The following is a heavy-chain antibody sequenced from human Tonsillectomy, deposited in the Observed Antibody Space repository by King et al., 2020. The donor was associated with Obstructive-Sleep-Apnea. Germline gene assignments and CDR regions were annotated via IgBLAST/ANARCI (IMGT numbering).Heavy chain of an antibody. V-gene: IGHV2-5*02. CDR1: GFSLSRSGVG. D-gene: IGHD6-13*01. CDR2: IYWDDDK. CDR3: AHSRFSSSLWGMDV. J-gene: IGHJ6*01. Sequence: TLKESGPTLVKPTQTLTLTCTFSGFSLSRSGVGVGWIRQPPGKALEWRALIYWDDDKRYSQSLKSRVTITKDTSKNQVVLTMTNMDPVDTATYYCAHSRFSSSLWGMDVWGQGTTVTVSS.